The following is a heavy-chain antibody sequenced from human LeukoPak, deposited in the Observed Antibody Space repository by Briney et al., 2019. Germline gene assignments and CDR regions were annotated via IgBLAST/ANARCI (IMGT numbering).Heavy chain of an antibody. J-gene: IGHJ4*02. CDR3: ARHYCSGGNCYRYFDY. Sequence: GGSLRLSCAASGFTVSSNYMSWVRQAPGKGLEWVSVIYSGGSTYYADSVKGRFTISRHNSKNTLYLQMNSLRAEDTAVYYCARHYCSGGNCYRYFDYWGQGTLVTVSS. CDR1: GFTVSSNY. CDR2: IYSGGST. D-gene: IGHD2-15*01. V-gene: IGHV3-53*04.